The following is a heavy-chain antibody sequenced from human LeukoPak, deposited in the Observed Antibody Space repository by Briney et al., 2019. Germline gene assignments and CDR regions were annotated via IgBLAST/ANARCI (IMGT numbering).Heavy chain of an antibody. Sequence: ASVTVSCKASGYTFTSYGISWVRQAPGQGLEWMGWTSPYSGKTNYAQKFQDRVTMTIDTSTTTVSMELRSLRSDDTAVYYCARTLADYGGISYYSDNWGQGTQVTVSA. CDR3: ARTLADYGGISYYSDN. V-gene: IGHV1-18*01. J-gene: IGHJ4*02. CDR2: TSPYSGKT. D-gene: IGHD4-23*01. CDR1: GYTFTSYG.